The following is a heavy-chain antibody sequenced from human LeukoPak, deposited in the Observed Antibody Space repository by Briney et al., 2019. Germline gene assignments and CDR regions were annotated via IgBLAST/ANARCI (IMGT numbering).Heavy chain of an antibody. V-gene: IGHV4-4*09. Sequence: SETLSLTCSVSAGSIGNYCWGWIRQPPGKGLEWIGYFYTTGGTNYNPSLRSRVTMSLDTSNNQFSLRLTSVTAADTAVYYCARHVKNYYPNYWGQGILVTVSS. J-gene: IGHJ4*02. CDR2: FYTTGGT. D-gene: IGHD1-26*01. CDR1: AGSIGNYC. CDR3: ARHVKNYYPNY.